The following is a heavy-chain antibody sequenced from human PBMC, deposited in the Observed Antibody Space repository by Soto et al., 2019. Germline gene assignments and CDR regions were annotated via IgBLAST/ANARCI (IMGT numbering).Heavy chain of an antibody. CDR1: GFSLSNDG. V-gene: IGHV3-30*18. CDR3: AKGGSGNYLTYYYYYGMDV. Sequence: QVQLVQSGGGVVQPGRSLRLSCAASGFSLSNDGMHWVRQAPGKGLEWVAVISYDGNNKYYADSVKGRFTISRDNSKNTVYLEMNNPRDKDTDIYYCAKGGSGNYLTYYYYYGMDVWGQGTTVTVSS. J-gene: IGHJ6*02. D-gene: IGHD3-22*01. CDR2: ISYDGNNK.